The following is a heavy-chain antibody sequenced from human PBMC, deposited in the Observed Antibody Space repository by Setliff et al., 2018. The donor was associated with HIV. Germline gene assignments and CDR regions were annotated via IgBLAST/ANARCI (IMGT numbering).Heavy chain of an antibody. CDR3: TTWQGYSGSSRAFDY. V-gene: IGHV3-74*01. CDR1: GFTFSSYW. D-gene: IGHD1-26*01. Sequence: PGGSLRLSCAASGFTFSSYWMNWVRQAPGKGLVWVSYINSEGSSTSYADSVKGRFTISRDNAENTLYLQMNSLRAEDTAVYYCTTWQGYSGSSRAFDYWGQGALVTVSS. CDR2: INSEGSST. J-gene: IGHJ4*02.